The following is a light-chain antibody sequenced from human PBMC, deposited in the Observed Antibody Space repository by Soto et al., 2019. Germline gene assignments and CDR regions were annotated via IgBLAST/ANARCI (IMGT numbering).Light chain of an antibody. J-gene: IGLJ1*01. CDR2: VNSDGSH. CDR1: SGHSSYA. Sequence: VLTQSPSASASLGASVKLTCTLSSGHSSYAIAWHQQQPEKGPRYLMKVNSDGSHSKGDGIPDRFSGSSSGAERYLTISSLQSEDEADYFCQTWGTGIQVFGTGTKLTVL. V-gene: IGLV4-69*01. CDR3: QTWGTGIQV.